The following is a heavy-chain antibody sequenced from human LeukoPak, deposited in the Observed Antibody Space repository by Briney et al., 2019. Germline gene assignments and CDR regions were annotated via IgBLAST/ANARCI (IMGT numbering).Heavy chain of an antibody. CDR1: GYTFTSYD. CDR2: MNPNSGNT. Sequence: ASVKVSCKASGYTFTSYDINWVGQATGQGLEWMGWMNPNSGNTGYAQKFQGRVTMTRNTSISTAYMELSSLRSEDTAVYYCARLAGPCSGGSCYFAYWGQGTLVTVSS. D-gene: IGHD2-15*01. V-gene: IGHV1-8*01. CDR3: ARLAGPCSGGSCYFAY. J-gene: IGHJ4*02.